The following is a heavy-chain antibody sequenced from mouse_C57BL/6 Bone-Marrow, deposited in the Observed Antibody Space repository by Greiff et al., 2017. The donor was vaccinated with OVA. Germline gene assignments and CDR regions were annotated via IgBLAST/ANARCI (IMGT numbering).Heavy chain of an antibody. J-gene: IGHJ2*01. D-gene: IGHD1-1*01. V-gene: IGHV5-17*01. CDR3: ARMANHYGSPYFDY. CDR2: ISSGSSTI. CDR1: GFTFSDYG. Sequence: EVKLQESGGGLVKPGGSLKLSCAASGFTFSDYGMHWVRQAPEKGLEWVAYISSGSSTIYYADTVKGRFTISRDNAKNTLFLQMTSLRSEDTAMYYCARMANHYGSPYFDYWGQGTTLTVSS.